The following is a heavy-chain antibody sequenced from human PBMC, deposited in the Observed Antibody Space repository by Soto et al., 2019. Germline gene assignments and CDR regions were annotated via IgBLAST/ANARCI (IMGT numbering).Heavy chain of an antibody. D-gene: IGHD2-2*01. V-gene: IGHV3-7*01. Sequence: EVQLVESGGGLVQPGGSLRLSCAASGFTFSNYWMSWVRQAPGTGLEWVANIKQDGSEKYYVDSVKGRFTISRDNAKNSLYLQMNSLRAEDTAVDYCARKNRIVVVPAAKNDAFDIWGQGTMVTVSS. CDR3: ARKNRIVVVPAAKNDAFDI. CDR1: GFTFSNYW. J-gene: IGHJ3*02. CDR2: IKQDGSEK.